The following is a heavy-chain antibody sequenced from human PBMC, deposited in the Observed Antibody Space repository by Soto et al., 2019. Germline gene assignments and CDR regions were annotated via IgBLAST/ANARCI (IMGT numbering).Heavy chain of an antibody. CDR2: IIPIFGTA. Sequence: QVQLVQSGAEVKKPGSSVKVSCKASGGTFSSYAISWVRQALGQGLEWMGGIIPIFGTANYAQKFQGRVTITADESTSTAYMELSSLRSEDTAVYYCARASIVVVPAAKNWFDPWGQGTLVTVSS. CDR3: ARASIVVVPAAKNWFDP. D-gene: IGHD2-2*01. V-gene: IGHV1-69*01. CDR1: GGTFSSYA. J-gene: IGHJ5*02.